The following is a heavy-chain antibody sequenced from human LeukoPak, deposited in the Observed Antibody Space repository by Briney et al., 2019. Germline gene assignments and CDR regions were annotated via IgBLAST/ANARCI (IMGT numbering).Heavy chain of an antibody. CDR3: ARGLLFDY. V-gene: IGHV4-34*01. Sequence: SETLSLTCAVYGGSFSGYYWSWIRQPPGKGLEWIGEINHSGSTNYNPSLKSRVTISVDTSKNQFSLKLSSVTAADTAVYYCARGLLFDYWGQGTLVTVSS. CDR1: GGSFSGYY. CDR2: INHSGST. J-gene: IGHJ4*02.